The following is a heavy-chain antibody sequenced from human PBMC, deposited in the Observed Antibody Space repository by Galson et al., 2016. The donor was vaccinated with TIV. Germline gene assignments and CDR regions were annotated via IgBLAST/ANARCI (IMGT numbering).Heavy chain of an antibody. J-gene: IGHJ6*02. D-gene: IGHD3-16*01. Sequence: SVKVSCKASGGVFNNFAIIWVRQAPGQGLEWMGGVIPLSGPTYARKFRDRLTITVDESTKTTYMDLTNLRSDDTAEYYCSRGGHYALDVWGQGTTVIVSS. V-gene: IGHV1-69*13. CDR2: VIPLSGP. CDR3: SRGGHYALDV. CDR1: GGVFNNFA.